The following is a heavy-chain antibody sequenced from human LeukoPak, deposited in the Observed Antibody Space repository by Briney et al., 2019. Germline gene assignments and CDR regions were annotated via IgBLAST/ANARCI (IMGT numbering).Heavy chain of an antibody. D-gene: IGHD3-3*01. J-gene: IGHJ4*02. V-gene: IGHV3-15*01. Sequence: PGGALRLSCAASGFTFSNAWMSWVRQAPGKGLEWVGRIKSKTDGGTTDYAAPVKGRFTISRDDSKNTLYLQMNSLKTEDTAVYYCTTLSLYDFWSGYRNSDYWGQGTLVTVSS. CDR3: TTLSLYDFWSGYRNSDY. CDR1: GFTFSNAW. CDR2: IKSKTDGGTT.